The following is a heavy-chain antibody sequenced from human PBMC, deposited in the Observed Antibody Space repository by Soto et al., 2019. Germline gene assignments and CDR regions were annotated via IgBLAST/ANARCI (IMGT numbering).Heavy chain of an antibody. CDR2: ISWNSGSI. CDR3: AKGLQYYDFWSGYYYYGMDV. Sequence: SLRLSCAASGFTFDDYAMHWVRQAPGKGLEWVSGISWNSGSIGYADSVKGRFTISRDNAKNSLYLQMNSLRAEDTALYYCAKGLQYYDFWSGYYYYGMDVWGQGTTVTVSS. CDR1: GFTFDDYA. J-gene: IGHJ6*02. D-gene: IGHD3-3*01. V-gene: IGHV3-9*01.